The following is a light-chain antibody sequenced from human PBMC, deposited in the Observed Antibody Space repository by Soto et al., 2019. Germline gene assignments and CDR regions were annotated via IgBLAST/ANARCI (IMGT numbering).Light chain of an antibody. Sequence: LTHSPATLAGSPGDMVTLSCRASQSVSDNLAWYQQKPGQAPRLLIYDASNRATGIPARFSGSGSGTDFTLTISSLEPQDFAVYYCQQSHSTPRTFGQGTKV. CDR3: QQSHSTPRT. CDR1: QSVSDN. J-gene: IGKJ1*01. CDR2: DAS. V-gene: IGKV3-11*01.